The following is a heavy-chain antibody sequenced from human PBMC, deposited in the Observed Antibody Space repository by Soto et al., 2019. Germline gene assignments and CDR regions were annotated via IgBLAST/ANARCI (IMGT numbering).Heavy chain of an antibody. CDR2: ISYDGSNK. CDR1: GFTFSSYA. CDR3: ARELAVAGTGYYFDY. J-gene: IGHJ4*02. V-gene: IGHV3-30-3*01. D-gene: IGHD6-19*01. Sequence: GSLRLSCAASGFTFSSYAMHWVRQAPGKGLEWVAVISYDGSNKYYADSVKGRFTISRDNSKNTLYLQMNSLRAEDTAVYYCARELAVAGTGYYFDYWGQGTLVTVSS.